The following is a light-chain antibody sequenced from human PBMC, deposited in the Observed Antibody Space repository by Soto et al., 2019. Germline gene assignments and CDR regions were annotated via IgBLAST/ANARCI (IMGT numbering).Light chain of an antibody. J-gene: IGLJ1*01. V-gene: IGLV2-14*01. CDR3: SSYTRSSIDYV. CDR2: EVS. Sequence: QSALTQPASVSGSPGQSITISCTGTSSDVGGYNYVSWYQQHPGKAPKLMIYEVSNRPSGVSNRFSGSKSGNTASLTISGLHAEDEADYYCSSYTRSSIDYVFGTGTKLTGL. CDR1: SSDVGGYNY.